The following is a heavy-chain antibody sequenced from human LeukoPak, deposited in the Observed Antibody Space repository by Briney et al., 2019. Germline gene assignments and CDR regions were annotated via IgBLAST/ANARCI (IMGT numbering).Heavy chain of an antibody. CDR3: ARQVAGPRSWFDP. V-gene: IGHV1-18*04. CDR2: MSAYNGNT. D-gene: IGHD5-12*01. J-gene: IGHJ5*02. CDR1: VYTLPSYG. Sequence: GSSVTVSLKSSVYTLPSYGNNWVRQAPGQGLEWMGLMSAYNGNTNYAHTLQGRFTMTTDTSTSPAYMEMSSLRSDDTAVYYCARQVAGPRSWFDPWGQGTLVTVSS.